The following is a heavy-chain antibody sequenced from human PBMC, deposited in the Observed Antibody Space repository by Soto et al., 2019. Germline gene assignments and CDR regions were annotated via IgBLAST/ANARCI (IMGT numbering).Heavy chain of an antibody. V-gene: IGHV6-1*01. CDR3: AKEGGNHYYYYAMDV. Sequence: PSQTLSLTCAISGDSFSSNSAAWSWIRQSPSRGLEWLGRTFYRSKWYNDYAVSVKGRITINPDTSKNLFSLQLNSVTPEDTAVYYCAKEGGNHYYYYAMDVWGQGTTVTVSS. J-gene: IGHJ6*02. CDR2: TFYRSKWYN. CDR1: GDSFSSNSAA. D-gene: IGHD1-26*01.